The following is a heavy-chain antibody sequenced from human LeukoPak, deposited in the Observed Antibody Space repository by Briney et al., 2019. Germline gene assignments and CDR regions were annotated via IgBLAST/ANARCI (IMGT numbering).Heavy chain of an antibody. J-gene: IGHJ5*02. CDR2: ISYDGSNK. Sequence: GGSLRLSCAASGFTFSSYAMHWVRQAPGKGLEWVAVISYDGSNKYYADSVKGRFTISRDNSKNTLYLQMNSLRAEDTAVYYCARGLESSYYGSGSPFNWFDPWGQGTLVTVSS. D-gene: IGHD3-10*01. V-gene: IGHV3-30*04. CDR3: ARGLESSYYGSGSPFNWFDP. CDR1: GFTFSSYA.